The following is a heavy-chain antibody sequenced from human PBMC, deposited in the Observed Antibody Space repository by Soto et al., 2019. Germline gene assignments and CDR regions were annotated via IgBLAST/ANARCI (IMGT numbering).Heavy chain of an antibody. Sequence: QVQLQESGPGLVKPSQTLSLTCTVSGGSISSGDYYWSWIRQPPGKGLEWIGYIYHSGSTYYNPSLKSRVIISVDTSKNHFSLKLNSVTAADTAVYYCASYDILTGSNWFDPWGQGTLVTVSS. CDR3: ASYDILTGSNWFDP. J-gene: IGHJ5*02. CDR2: IYHSGST. V-gene: IGHV4-30-4*01. D-gene: IGHD3-9*01. CDR1: GGSISSGDYY.